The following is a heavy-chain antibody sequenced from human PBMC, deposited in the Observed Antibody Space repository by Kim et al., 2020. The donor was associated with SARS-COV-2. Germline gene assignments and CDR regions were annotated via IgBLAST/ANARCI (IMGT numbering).Heavy chain of an antibody. Sequence: SETLSLTCTVSGGSLSSSSYYWGWIRQPPGKGLECIGTTYYSGNTYYNPSLKSRVTRSVDTSKNQFSLKLGSVTAADTAVDYCARHRRYSSGWYVAVYY. CDR1: GGSLSSSSYY. V-gene: IGHV4-39*01. CDR3: ARHRRYSSGWYVAVYY. J-gene: IGHJ6*01. CDR2: TYYSGNT. D-gene: IGHD6-19*01.